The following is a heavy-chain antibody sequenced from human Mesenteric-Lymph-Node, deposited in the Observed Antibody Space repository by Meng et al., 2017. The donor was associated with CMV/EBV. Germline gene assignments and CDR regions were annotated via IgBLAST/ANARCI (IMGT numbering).Heavy chain of an antibody. CDR1: GFTFNTHA. CDR3: ARSTGIPGDYYYYYGMDV. D-gene: IGHD3-10*01. J-gene: IGHJ6*02. V-gene: IGHV3-69-1*01. CDR2: ITSGGTI. Sequence: GGSLRLSCAASGFTFNTHAMHWVRQPPGKGLEWVSHITSGGTIHHADSVKGRFTVSRDNAKNSLYLQMNSLRAEDTAVYYCARSTGIPGDYYYYYGMDVWGQGTTVTVSS.